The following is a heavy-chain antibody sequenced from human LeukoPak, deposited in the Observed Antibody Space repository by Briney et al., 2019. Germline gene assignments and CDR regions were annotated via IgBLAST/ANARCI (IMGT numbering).Heavy chain of an antibody. CDR3: ARGIPQSWLERGYFDY. V-gene: IGHV1-46*01. D-gene: IGHD6-19*01. CDR1: GYTFTSYY. J-gene: IGHJ4*02. CDR2: INPSGGST. Sequence: ASVKVSCKASGYTFTSYYMHWVRQAPGQGLEWMGIINPSGGSTSYAQKFQGRVTMTRDTSTSTVYMELSSLRSEDTAVYYCARGIPQSWLERGYFDYWGQGTLVTVSS.